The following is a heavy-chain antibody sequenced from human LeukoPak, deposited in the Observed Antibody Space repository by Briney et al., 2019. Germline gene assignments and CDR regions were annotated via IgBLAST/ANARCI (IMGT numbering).Heavy chain of an antibody. CDR1: GFTINYA. CDR3: AKDGRVATPYLYYFDY. CDR2: ISHTGGHT. Sequence: GGSLRLSCAASGFTINYAMTWVRQAPGKGLEWVSSISHTGGHTYYADSVKGRFTISRDNSKNTLYLHMDSLRADDTAVYYCAKDGRVATPYLYYFDYWGRGTLVTVSS. J-gene: IGHJ4*02. D-gene: IGHD4-23*01. V-gene: IGHV3-23*01.